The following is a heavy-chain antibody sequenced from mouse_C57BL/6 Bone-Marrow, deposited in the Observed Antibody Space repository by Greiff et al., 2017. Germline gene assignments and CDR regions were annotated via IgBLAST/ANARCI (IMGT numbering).Heavy chain of an antibody. Sequence: QVQLQQPGAEPVRPGTSVKLSCKASGYTFTSYWKHWVKQRPGQGLEWIGVIDPSDSYTNYNQKFKGKATLTVDTSSSTAYMQLSSLTSEDSAVYYCARDDYGSSYWYFDVWGTGTTVTVSS. J-gene: IGHJ1*03. CDR1: GYTFTSYW. D-gene: IGHD1-1*01. V-gene: IGHV1-59*01. CDR2: IDPSDSYT. CDR3: ARDDYGSSYWYFDV.